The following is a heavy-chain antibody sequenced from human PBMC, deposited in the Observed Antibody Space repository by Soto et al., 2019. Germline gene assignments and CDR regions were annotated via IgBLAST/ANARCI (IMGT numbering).Heavy chain of an antibody. CDR1: GYTFTTYG. V-gene: IGHV1-18*01. Sequence: QVHLVQSGAEVKKPGASVKVSCKGSGYTFTTYGITWVRQAPGQGLEWMGWISAHNGNTNYAQKLQGRVTVTRDTSTSTAYMXLXXXXXXXXXXXXXXRXRYGDYWGQGALVTV. D-gene: IGHD1-1*01. CDR3: XRXRYGDY. CDR2: ISAHNGNT. J-gene: IGHJ4*02.